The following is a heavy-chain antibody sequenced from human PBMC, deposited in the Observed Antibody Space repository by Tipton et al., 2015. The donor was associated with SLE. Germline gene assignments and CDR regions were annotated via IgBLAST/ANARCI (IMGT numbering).Heavy chain of an antibody. CDR1: DGSISSSSYY. D-gene: IGHD3-3*01. V-gene: IGHV4-61*01. Sequence: TLSLTCTVSDGSISSSSYYWTWIRQPPGKGLEWIGYIFYSGGTNYNPSLKSRVTISVDTSKNQFSLRLRSLTAADTAVYYCAEDSGDYDFGQDPWGRGTLVTVSS. CDR2: IFYSGGT. J-gene: IGHJ5*02. CDR3: AEDSGDYDFGQDP.